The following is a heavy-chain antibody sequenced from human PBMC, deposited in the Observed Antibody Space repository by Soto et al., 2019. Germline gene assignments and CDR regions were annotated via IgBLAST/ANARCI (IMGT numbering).Heavy chain of an antibody. CDR2: ISAYNGNT. CDR3: ARDLVDIVVVVAADYYYYMDV. Sequence: QVQLVQSGAEVKKPGASVKVSCKASGYTFTSYGISWVRQAPGQGLEWMGWISAYNGNTNYAQKLQGRVTMTTATTTSTAYMELRSLRSDDTAVYYCARDLVDIVVVVAADYYYYMDVWGKGTTVTVSS. J-gene: IGHJ6*03. CDR1: GYTFTSYG. V-gene: IGHV1-18*01. D-gene: IGHD2-15*01.